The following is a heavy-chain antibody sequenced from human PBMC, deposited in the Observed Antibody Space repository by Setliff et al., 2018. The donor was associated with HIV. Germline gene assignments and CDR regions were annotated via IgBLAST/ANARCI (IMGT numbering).Heavy chain of an antibody. CDR3: AKGVKWLDP. CDR2: IYSDGRT. Sequence: GDSLKISCAASGFTVSDTHMTWVRQAPGKGLEWVSFIYSDGRTYYGESVKGRFTISRDDSKNTLYLQMHSLRVEDTAAYYCAKGVKWLDPWGQGIQVTVS. CDR1: GFTVSDTH. D-gene: IGHD3-16*01. J-gene: IGHJ5*02. V-gene: IGHV3-53*01.